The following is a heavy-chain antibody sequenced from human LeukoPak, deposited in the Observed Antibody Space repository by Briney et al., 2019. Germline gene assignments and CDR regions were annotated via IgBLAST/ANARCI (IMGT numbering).Heavy chain of an antibody. CDR3: ARDVAAPGGVYFDY. Sequence: GGSLRLSCGASGFTVRSNFMSWVRQAPGKGGVGVLVFYSVGTTYYPASVNRSFTISSDNSKNTLYLQMTRLRAEDTAVYYCARDVAAPGGVYFDYWGQGTLVTVSS. V-gene: IGHV3-66*01. J-gene: IGHJ4*02. D-gene: IGHD3-16*01. CDR2: FYSVGTT. CDR1: GFTVRSNF.